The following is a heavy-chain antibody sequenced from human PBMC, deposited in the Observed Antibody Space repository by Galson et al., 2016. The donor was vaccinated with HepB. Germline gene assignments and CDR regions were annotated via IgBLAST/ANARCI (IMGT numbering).Heavy chain of an antibody. CDR2: TYYRSEWCH. CDR1: GDSVSSNTVA. CDR3: ARDKYIIGSIVGVAV. J-gene: IGHJ6*02. V-gene: IGHV6-1*01. Sequence: CAISGDSVSSNTVAWNWIRQSPSRGLEWLGRTYYRSEWCHHYALSVKSRITIDPDTSKNQFSLQLNSVTPEDTAVYYCARDKYIIGSIVGVAVWGQGTTVIVSS. D-gene: IGHD1-20*01.